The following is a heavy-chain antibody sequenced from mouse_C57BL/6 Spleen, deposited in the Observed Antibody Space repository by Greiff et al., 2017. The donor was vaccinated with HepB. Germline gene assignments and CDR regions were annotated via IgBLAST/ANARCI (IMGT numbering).Heavy chain of an antibody. V-gene: IGHV5-9-1*02. Sequence: EVMLVESGEGLVKPGGSLKLSCAASGFTFSSYAMSWVRQTPEKRLEWVAYISSGGDYIYYADTVKGRFTISRDNARNTLYLQMSSLKSEDTAMYYCTRDKGDGNYDGYFDYWGTGTTLTVSS. CDR2: ISSGGDYI. D-gene: IGHD2-1*01. CDR1: GFTFSSYA. J-gene: IGHJ2*01. CDR3: TRDKGDGNYDGYFDY.